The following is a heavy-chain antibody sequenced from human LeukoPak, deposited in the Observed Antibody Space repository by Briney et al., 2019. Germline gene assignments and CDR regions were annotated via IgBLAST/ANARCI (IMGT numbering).Heavy chain of an antibody. J-gene: IGHJ4*02. V-gene: IGHV3-23*01. CDR2: IFGSGGST. Sequence: GGSLRLSCAASGFTFSSYAMYWVRQAPGKGLEWVTGIFGSGGSTHYADSVKGRFTISRDNSKNTVYLQMNSLRAEDTAVYYCAKTTTGYSSGRFPGWPVDYWGQGTLVTVSS. CDR1: GFTFSSYA. D-gene: IGHD6-19*01. CDR3: AKTTTGYSSGRFPGWPVDY.